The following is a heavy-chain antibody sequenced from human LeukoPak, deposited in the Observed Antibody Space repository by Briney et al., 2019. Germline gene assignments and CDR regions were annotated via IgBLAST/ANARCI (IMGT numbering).Heavy chain of an antibody. J-gene: IGHJ4*02. Sequence: NPGGSLRLSCAASGFTFSDYYMSWIRQAPGRGLEWVSYISSSSSYTNYADSVKGRFTISRDNAKNSLHLQMNSLRAEDTAVYYCAREITYCTNGVCWGAFDYWGQGTLVTVSS. CDR1: GFTFSDYY. CDR3: AREITYCTNGVCWGAFDY. D-gene: IGHD2-8*01. V-gene: IGHV3-11*06. CDR2: ISSSSSYT.